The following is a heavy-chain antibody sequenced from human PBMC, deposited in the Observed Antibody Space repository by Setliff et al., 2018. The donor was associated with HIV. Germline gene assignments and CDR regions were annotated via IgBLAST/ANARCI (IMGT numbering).Heavy chain of an antibody. CDR2: VHHTGTT. Sequence: PSETLSLTCTVSGVSVSSGGYYWSWIRQHPGKGLEWIGDVHHTGTTYLNPSLKSRITISVDTSKNQFSLKLGFVTAADTAVYYCVRERRRSPLSYGLDVWGQGTTVTVSS. J-gene: IGHJ6*02. CDR3: VRERRRSPLSYGLDV. CDR1: GVSVSSGGYY. V-gene: IGHV4-31*03.